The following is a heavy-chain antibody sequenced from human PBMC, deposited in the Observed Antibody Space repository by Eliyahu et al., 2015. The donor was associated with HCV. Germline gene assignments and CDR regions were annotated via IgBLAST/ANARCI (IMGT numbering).Heavy chain of an antibody. CDR2: IRSKANSYAT. CDR1: GFTFXRCY. D-gene: IGHD5-18*01. CDR3: TTQYSYGWYYFDY. V-gene: IGHV3-73*01. Sequence: EVQLVESGGGLVQSGGXLXLXXAAXGFTFXRCYXXWVRPASGKGLEWVGRIRSKANSYATAYAASVKGRFTISRDDSKNTAYLQMNSLKTEDTAVYYCTTQYSYGWYYFDYWGQGTLVTVSS. J-gene: IGHJ4*02.